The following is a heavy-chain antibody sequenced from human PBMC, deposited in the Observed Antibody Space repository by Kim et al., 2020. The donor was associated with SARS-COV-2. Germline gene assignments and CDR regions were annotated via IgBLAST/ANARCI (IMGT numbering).Heavy chain of an antibody. V-gene: IGHV3-9*01. CDR2: VSWHSGYI. D-gene: IGHD3-10*01. CDR1: GFTFDDYA. Sequence: GGSLRLSCAASGFTFDDYAMHWVRQAPGKGLEWVSGVSWHSGYIGYADSVKGRFTISRDNAKNSLYLQMNSLRAEDTALYYCAKALRGSYYYYMDVWGKG. CDR3: AKALRGSYYYYMDV. J-gene: IGHJ6*03.